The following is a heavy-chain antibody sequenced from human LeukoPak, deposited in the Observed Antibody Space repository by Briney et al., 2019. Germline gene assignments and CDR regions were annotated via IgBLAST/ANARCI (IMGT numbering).Heavy chain of an antibody. CDR1: GGSISSSSYY. Sequence: SETLSLTCSVYGGSISSSSYYWGWIRQPPGKGLDWIGSISYSGSTYYNPSLKSRVTISVDTSKNQFSLNLRSVTAADTAVYYCARGAFYYFDYWGQGTLVTVSS. CDR2: ISYSGST. CDR3: ARGAFYYFDY. J-gene: IGHJ4*02. V-gene: IGHV4-39*07.